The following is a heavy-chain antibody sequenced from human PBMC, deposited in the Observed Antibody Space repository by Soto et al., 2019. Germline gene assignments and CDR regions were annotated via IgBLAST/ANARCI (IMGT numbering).Heavy chain of an antibody. Sequence: QVQLVESGGGVVQPGRSLRISCAASGFTFSTYSIHWVRQAPGRGLEWVALISYDGSTKYYADSVKGRFTISRDNSKNTLFLQMNSLRGEDTAVYYCARDSRMDVWGQGPTVTVSS. CDR1: GFTFSTYS. CDR2: ISYDGSTK. V-gene: IGHV3-30-3*01. J-gene: IGHJ6*02. CDR3: ARDSRMDV.